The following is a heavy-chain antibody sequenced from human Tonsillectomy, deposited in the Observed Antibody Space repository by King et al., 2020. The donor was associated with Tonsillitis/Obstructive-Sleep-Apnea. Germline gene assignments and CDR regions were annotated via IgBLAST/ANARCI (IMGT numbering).Heavy chain of an antibody. Sequence: VQLVESGGGLVQPGESLRLSCAASGFTFSGYAMTWVRQAPGKGLEWVSGISGSGARTYYAESVKGRFTISRDNSKNTLYLQMNSLRAEDTALYYCSKDRRAPGFYYGMDVWGQGPTVIVSS. CDR2: ISGSGART. CDR1: GFTFSGYA. J-gene: IGHJ6*02. V-gene: IGHV3-23*04. D-gene: IGHD1-14*01. CDR3: SKDRRAPGFYYGMDV.